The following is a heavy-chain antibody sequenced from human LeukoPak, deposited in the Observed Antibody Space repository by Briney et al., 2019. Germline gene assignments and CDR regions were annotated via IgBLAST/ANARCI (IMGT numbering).Heavy chain of an antibody. Sequence: SETLSLTCAVYGGTISGYYWTWIRQPPGKGLEWIGEINHSGYTNNNPSLKSRVTISVDTSKKQISLKLSSVTAADTAVYYCASQSRVAGRPLSSWGQGTLVTVSS. CDR3: ASQSRVAGRPLSS. CDR1: GGTISGYY. V-gene: IGHV4-34*01. D-gene: IGHD6-19*01. J-gene: IGHJ4*02. CDR2: INHSGYT.